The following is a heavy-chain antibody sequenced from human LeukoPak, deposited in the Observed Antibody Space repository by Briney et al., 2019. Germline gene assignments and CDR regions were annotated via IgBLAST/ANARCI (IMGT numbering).Heavy chain of an antibody. D-gene: IGHD3-3*01. J-gene: IGHJ3*02. CDR3: ARVWYDFWSGYAPDAFDI. CDR2: INTDGSST. V-gene: IGHV3-74*01. Sequence: GGSLRLSCAASGFTFSSYAMSWVRQAPGKGLVWVSRINTDGSSTSYADSVKGRFTISRDNAKNTLYLQMNSLRAEDTAVYYCARVWYDFWSGYAPDAFDIWGQGTMVTVSS. CDR1: GFTFSSYA.